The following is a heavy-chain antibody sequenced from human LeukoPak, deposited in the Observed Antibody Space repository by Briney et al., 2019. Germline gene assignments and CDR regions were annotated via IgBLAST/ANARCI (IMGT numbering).Heavy chain of an antibody. CDR1: GLSMTNFF. D-gene: IGHD6-13*01. CDR3: ARLYRGSWAYYFDY. CDR2: ISNNVGT. Sequence: SETLSLTCTVSGLSMTNFFWPCIRQPPGKGLEWLVGISNNVGTNYSPSLRSRVTFSLATSKNHFSLNLTSVTAADTAVYYCARLYRGSWAYYFDYWGQGILVTVSS. J-gene: IGHJ4*02. V-gene: IGHV4-59*08.